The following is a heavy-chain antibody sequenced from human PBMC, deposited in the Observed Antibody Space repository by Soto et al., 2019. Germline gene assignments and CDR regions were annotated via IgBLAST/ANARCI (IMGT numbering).Heavy chain of an antibody. CDR1: GGTFNTYT. CDR3: AITYCRDNSCPRDFDF. CDR2: FIPILDMA. J-gene: IGHJ4*02. Sequence: QVQVVQSGAEVKKPESSVKVSCKPSGGTFNTYTVNWVRLAPGHGLEWMGRFIPILDMANYGQKFQDRVKITAVRSTFTAYMELNSLTSDDTAVYYCAITYCRDNSCPRDFDFWGPGTRVTVSS. V-gene: IGHV1-69*02. D-gene: IGHD2-21*01.